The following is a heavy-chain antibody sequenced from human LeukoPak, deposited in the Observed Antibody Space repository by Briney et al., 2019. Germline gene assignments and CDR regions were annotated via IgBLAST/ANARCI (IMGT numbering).Heavy chain of an antibody. CDR3: ARGDSRSPRNAFDI. CDR1: GYTLTSYY. CDR2: ISPSGSSA. V-gene: IGHV1-46*01. J-gene: IGHJ3*02. D-gene: IGHD1-26*01. Sequence: ASVKVSCKASGYTLTSYYMHWVRQAPGQGLEWMRIISPSGSSATYAQNFQGRVTMTRDKSTSTVYMELTNLRSEDTAVYYCARGDSRSPRNAFDIWGQGTMVTVSS.